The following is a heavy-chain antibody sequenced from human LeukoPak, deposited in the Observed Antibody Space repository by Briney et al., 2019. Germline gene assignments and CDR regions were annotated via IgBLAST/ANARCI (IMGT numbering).Heavy chain of an antibody. CDR1: GFIFDTHT. CDR3: VRRAAVRGMDF. D-gene: IGHD1-14*01. V-gene: IGHV3-23*01. J-gene: IGHJ6*02. Sequence: GGSLRLSCTASGFIFDTHTPTWVRQVPGKGLEWVASISGSGDSTNYGDSVKGRFTISRDNFKRTVHLEMSNLRADDTAMYYCVRRAAVRGMDFWGLGTTVIVSS. CDR2: ISGSGDST.